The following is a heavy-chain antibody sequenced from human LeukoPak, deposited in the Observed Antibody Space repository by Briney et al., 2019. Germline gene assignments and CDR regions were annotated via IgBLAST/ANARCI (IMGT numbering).Heavy chain of an antibody. J-gene: IGHJ4*02. V-gene: IGHV3-73*01. CDR2: IRSKVNSYST. D-gene: IGHD3-10*01. CDR1: GFTFSGSA. CDR3: ARSTREVGERFDY. Sequence: GGSLRLSCEASGFTFSGSAMHWIRQASGKGLEWVGRIRSKVNSYSTEYAASVRGRFTVSRDDSKNTAYLQMNSLKTEDTAIYYCARSTREVGERFDYWGQGSLVIASS.